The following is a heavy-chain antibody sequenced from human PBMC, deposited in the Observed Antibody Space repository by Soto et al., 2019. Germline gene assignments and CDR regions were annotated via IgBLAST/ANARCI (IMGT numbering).Heavy chain of an antibody. Sequence: GGSLRLSCAASGFTFSSYAMHWVRQAPGKGLEWVAVISYDGSNKYYADSVKGRLTISRDNSKNTLYLQMNSLRAEDTAVYYCARDIVVVPAATSAVDPWGQGTLVTVSS. J-gene: IGHJ5*02. CDR3: ARDIVVVPAATSAVDP. V-gene: IGHV3-30-3*01. CDR2: ISYDGSNK. D-gene: IGHD2-2*01. CDR1: GFTFSSYA.